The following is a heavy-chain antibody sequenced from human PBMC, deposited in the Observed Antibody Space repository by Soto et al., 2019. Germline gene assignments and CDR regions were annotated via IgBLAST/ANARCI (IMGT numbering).Heavy chain of an antibody. D-gene: IGHD3-22*01. J-gene: IGHJ4*02. CDR2: INSDGSST. Sequence: GVSLRLSCAASGFTFSSYGMHWVRQAPGKGLVWVSRINSDGSSTSYADSVKGRFTISRDNAKNTLYLQMNSLRAEDTAVYYCARDSARYDSSGYYGYWGQGTLVTVSS. CDR3: ARDSARYDSSGYYGY. CDR1: GFTFSSYG. V-gene: IGHV3-74*01.